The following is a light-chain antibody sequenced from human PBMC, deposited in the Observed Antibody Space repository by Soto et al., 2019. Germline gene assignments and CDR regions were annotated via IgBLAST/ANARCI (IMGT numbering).Light chain of an antibody. CDR1: SSNIGSNT. V-gene: IGLV1-44*01. J-gene: IGLJ3*02. CDR3: AAWDDSLNGFWV. Sequence: QPVLTQPPSASGTPGQRVTISCSGSSSNIGSNTVNWYQQLPGTAPKLLIYSNNQRPSGVPDRFSGSKSGTSASLAISGLHSADEADYYCAAWDDSLNGFWVFGGGTKLTVL. CDR2: SNN.